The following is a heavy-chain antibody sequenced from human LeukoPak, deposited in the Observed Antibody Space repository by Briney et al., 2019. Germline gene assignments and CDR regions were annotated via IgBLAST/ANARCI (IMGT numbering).Heavy chain of an antibody. Sequence: ASVKVSCKASGYTFTGYYMHWVRQAPGQGLEWMGWINPNSGGTNYAQKFQGRVTMTRDTSISTAYMELSRLRSDDTAVYYCARAGVATISNPLEYNWFDPWGQGTLVTVSS. V-gene: IGHV1-2*02. D-gene: IGHD5-12*01. CDR3: ARAGVATISNPLEYNWFDP. J-gene: IGHJ5*02. CDR2: INPNSGGT. CDR1: GYTFTGYY.